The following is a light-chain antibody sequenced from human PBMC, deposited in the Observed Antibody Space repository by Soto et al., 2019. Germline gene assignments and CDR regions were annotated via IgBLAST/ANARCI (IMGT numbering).Light chain of an antibody. CDR1: QSVGIN. V-gene: IGKV3-15*01. Sequence: EIVLTQSPGTLSLSPGQRATLSFMASQSVGINVAWYQQKPGQAPRLLIYGASTRATGSPDRFSASGSATEFTLTISSLQSEDFAVYYCQQYNDWPRTFGQGTKVDIK. J-gene: IGKJ1*01. CDR3: QQYNDWPRT. CDR2: GAS.